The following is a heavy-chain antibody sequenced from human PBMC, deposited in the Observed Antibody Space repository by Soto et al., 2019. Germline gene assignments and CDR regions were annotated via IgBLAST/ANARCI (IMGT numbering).Heavy chain of an antibody. V-gene: IGHV1-69*05. CDR3: AGDRWNHEGYYYYVLDV. J-gene: IGHJ6*01. CDR2: IIPSYGKT. CDR1: GYTFSIYA. D-gene: IGHD1-1*01. Sequence: ASVKVSCKASGYTFSIYAIHWVRQAPGQGLEWMGGIIPSYGKTNYAPKFQDRVTITTDESASTGYMELSSLRSEGTAVFYWAGDRWNHEGYYYYVLDVWRGRTTVT.